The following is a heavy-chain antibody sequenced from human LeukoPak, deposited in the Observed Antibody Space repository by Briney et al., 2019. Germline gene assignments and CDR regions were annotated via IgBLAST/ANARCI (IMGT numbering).Heavy chain of an antibody. V-gene: IGHV1-8*03. CDR1: GGTFSSYD. CDR2: MNPNSGNT. CDR3: ARLSHGSSWEYYFDY. Sequence: GASVKVSCKASGGTFSSYDINWVRQATGQGLEWMAWMNPNSGNTGYAQKFQGRVTITRNTSISTAYMELSSLRSEDTAVYYCARLSHGSSWEYYFDYWGQGTLVTVSS. D-gene: IGHD6-13*01. J-gene: IGHJ4*02.